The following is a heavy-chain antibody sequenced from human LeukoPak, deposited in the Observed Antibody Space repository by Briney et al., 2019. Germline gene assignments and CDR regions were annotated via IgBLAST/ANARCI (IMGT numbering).Heavy chain of an antibody. J-gene: IGHJ4*02. D-gene: IGHD2-2*01. Sequence: LGGSLRLSCAASGFTFSSYGMHWVRQAPGKGLEWVAVISYDGSNKYYADSVKGRFTISRDNSKNTLYLQMNSLRAEDTAVYYCAKGALRYCSSTSCYGRFDYWGQGTLVTVSS. CDR1: GFTFSSYG. V-gene: IGHV3-30*18. CDR2: ISYDGSNK. CDR3: AKGALRYCSSTSCYGRFDY.